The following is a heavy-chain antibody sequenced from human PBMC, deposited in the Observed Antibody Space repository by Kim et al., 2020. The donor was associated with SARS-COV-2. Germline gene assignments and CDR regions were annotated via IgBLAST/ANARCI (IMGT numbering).Heavy chain of an antibody. V-gene: IGHV4-39*01. CDR3: ARPGTPLVNYYGMYV. Sequence: SETLSLTCTVSGGSISSSSYYWGWIRQPPGQGLEWIGRIYYSGSTYYNPSLKSRVNISVDTSKNQFSLKLSTVTAADTAVYYCARPGTPLVNYYGMYVWGQGTTVTVSS. D-gene: IGHD1-1*01. J-gene: IGHJ6*02. CDR2: IYYSGST. CDR1: GGSISSSSYY.